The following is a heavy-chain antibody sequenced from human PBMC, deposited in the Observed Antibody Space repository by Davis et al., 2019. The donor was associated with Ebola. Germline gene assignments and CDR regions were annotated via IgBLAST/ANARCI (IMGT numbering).Heavy chain of an antibody. Sequence: GESLKISCAASGFTFSSYWMSWVRQAPGKGLEWVANIKQDGSEKYYVDSVKGRFTISRDNAKNSLYLQMNSLRAEDPAVYYCAREATGMDVWGQGTTVTVSS. V-gene: IGHV3-7*03. CDR2: IKQDGSEK. J-gene: IGHJ6*02. CDR3: AREATGMDV. CDR1: GFTFSSYW.